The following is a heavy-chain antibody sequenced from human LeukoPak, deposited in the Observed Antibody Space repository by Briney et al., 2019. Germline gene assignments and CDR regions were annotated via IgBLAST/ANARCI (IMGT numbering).Heavy chain of an antibody. V-gene: IGHV4-59*12. CDR3: ARDSVHCSSTSCLIGGAWFDP. CDR1: GGSISSYY. J-gene: IGHJ5*02. CDR2: IYYSGST. D-gene: IGHD2-2*01. Sequence: PSETLSLTCTVSGGSISSYYWSWIRQPPGKGLEWIGYIYYSGSTNYNPSLKSRVTISVDTSKNQFSLKLSSVTAADTAVYYCARDSVHCSSTSCLIGGAWFDPWGQGTLVTVSS.